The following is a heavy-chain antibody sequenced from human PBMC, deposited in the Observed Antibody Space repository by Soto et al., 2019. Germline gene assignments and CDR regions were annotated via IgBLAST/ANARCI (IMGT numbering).Heavy chain of an antibody. J-gene: IGHJ4*02. CDR1: GFTFSSYW. Sequence: PGGSLRLSCAASGFTFSSYWMSWVRQAPGKGLEWVANIKQDGSEKYYVDSVKGRFTISRDNAKNSLYLQTNSLRAEDTAVYYFARSPPPDYYDPFARYFDYWGQGTLVTVSS. CDR3: ARSPPPDYYDPFARYFDY. V-gene: IGHV3-7*01. CDR2: IKQDGSEK. D-gene: IGHD3-22*01.